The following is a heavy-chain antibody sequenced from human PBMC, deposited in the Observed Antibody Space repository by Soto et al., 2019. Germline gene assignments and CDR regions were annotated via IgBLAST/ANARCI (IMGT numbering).Heavy chain of an antibody. Sequence: ASVKVSCKASGYTFTSYSMHWVRQSPVQRLEWMGWINAGNGNTKYSQKFQGRVTITRDTSASTAYMELSSLRSEDTAVYYCARSGSYYYYYGMDVWGQGTTVTVSS. CDR1: GYTFTSYS. CDR3: ARSGSYYYYYGMDV. D-gene: IGHD1-26*01. J-gene: IGHJ6*02. CDR2: INAGNGNT. V-gene: IGHV1-3*01.